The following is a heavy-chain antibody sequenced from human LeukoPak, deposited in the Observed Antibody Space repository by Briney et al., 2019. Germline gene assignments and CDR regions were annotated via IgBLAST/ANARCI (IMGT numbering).Heavy chain of an antibody. Sequence: GGSLRLSCAASGFTVTNNYMSWVRQAPGKGLEWVSVIYSGGGTYYTDSVKGRFSISRDNSKSTLYLQMNSLRAEDTAVYYCARGAIYGDQGYWGQGTLVTVSS. V-gene: IGHV3-53*01. CDR2: IYSGGGT. D-gene: IGHD3-3*01. CDR3: ARGAIYGDQGY. J-gene: IGHJ4*02. CDR1: GFTVTNNY.